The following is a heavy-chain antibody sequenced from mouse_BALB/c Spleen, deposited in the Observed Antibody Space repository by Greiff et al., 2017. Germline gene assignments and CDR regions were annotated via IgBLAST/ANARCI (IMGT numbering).Heavy chain of an antibody. CDR3: TRGNSSGYARDY. D-gene: IGHD3-1*01. Sequence: QVQLQQPGAELVKPGASVTMSCKASGYTFTSYWMHWVKQRPGQGLEWIGVIDPSDSYTSYNQKFKGKATLTVDTSSSTAYMQLSSLTSEDSAVYYCTRGNSSGYARDYWGQGTTLTVSS. CDR1: GYTFTSYW. J-gene: IGHJ2*01. CDR2: IDPSDSYT. V-gene: IGHV1S127*01.